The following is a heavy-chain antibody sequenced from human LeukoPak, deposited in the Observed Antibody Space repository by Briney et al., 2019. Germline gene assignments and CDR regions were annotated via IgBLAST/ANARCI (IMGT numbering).Heavy chain of an antibody. CDR1: GYTFTSYY. V-gene: IGHV1-46*01. D-gene: IGHD3-22*01. J-gene: IGHJ4*02. Sequence: GASVKVSCKASGYTFTSYYMHWVRQAPGQGLEWMGIINPSGGSTSYAQKFQGRVTMTRDMSTSTVYMELSRLRSDDTAVYYCARQYYYDSSGYSPDYWGQGTLVTVSS. CDR2: INPSGGST. CDR3: ARQYYYDSSGYSPDY.